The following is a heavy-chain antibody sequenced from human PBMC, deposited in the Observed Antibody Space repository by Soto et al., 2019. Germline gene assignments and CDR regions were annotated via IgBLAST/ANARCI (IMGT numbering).Heavy chain of an antibody. CDR2: IDPSDSYT. D-gene: IGHD3-3*01. J-gene: IGHJ6*02. CDR3: ARLVFWSGSGYGTYYGMDV. Sequence: GESLKISCKGSGYSFTSYWISWVRQMPGKGLEWMGRIDPSDSYTNYSPSFQGHVTISADKSISTAYLQWSSLKASDTAMYYCARLVFWSGSGYGTYYGMDVWGQGTTVTVPS. CDR1: GYSFTSYW. V-gene: IGHV5-10-1*01.